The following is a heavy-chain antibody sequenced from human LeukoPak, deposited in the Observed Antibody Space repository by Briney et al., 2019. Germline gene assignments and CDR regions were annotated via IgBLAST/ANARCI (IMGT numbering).Heavy chain of an antibody. CDR2: IYPGDSDT. D-gene: IGHD3-22*01. V-gene: IGHV5-51*01. Sequence: GESLKISCKGSGYSFTSYWIGWVRQMPGKGLEWMGIIYPGDSDTRYSPSFQGQVTISADKSISTAYLQWSSLKASDTAMYYCARRQIYYDSSGCYFYFDYWGQGTLVTVSS. CDR3: ARRQIYYDSSGCYFYFDY. J-gene: IGHJ4*02. CDR1: GYSFTSYW.